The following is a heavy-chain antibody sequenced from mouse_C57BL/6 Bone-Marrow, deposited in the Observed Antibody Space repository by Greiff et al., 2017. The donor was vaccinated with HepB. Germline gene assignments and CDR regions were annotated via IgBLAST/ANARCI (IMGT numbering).Heavy chain of an antibody. J-gene: IGHJ2*01. V-gene: IGHV1-59*01. CDR1: GYTFTSYW. CDR2: IDPSDSYT. Sequence: QVHVKQPGAELVRPGTSVKLSCKASGYTFTSYWMHWVKQRPGQGLEWIGVIDPSDSYTNYNQKFKGKATLTVDTSSSTAYMQLSSLTSEDSAVYYCARDYSPDYYFDYWGQGTTLTVSS. D-gene: IGHD2-12*01. CDR3: ARDYSPDYYFDY.